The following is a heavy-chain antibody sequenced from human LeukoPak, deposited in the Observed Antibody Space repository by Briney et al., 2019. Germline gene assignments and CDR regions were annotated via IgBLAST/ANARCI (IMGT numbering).Heavy chain of an antibody. CDR3: ARDAEYSSGIDV. CDR1: GGSISSGGYY. CDR2: IYYSGST. Sequence: SQTLSLTCTVSGGSISSGGYYWSWIRQHPGKGLEWIGYIYYSGSTYYNPSLKSRVTISADTSKNQSSLKLSSVTAADTAVYYCARDAEYSSGIDVWGQGTTVTVSS. J-gene: IGHJ6*02. D-gene: IGHD2-21*01. V-gene: IGHV4-31*03.